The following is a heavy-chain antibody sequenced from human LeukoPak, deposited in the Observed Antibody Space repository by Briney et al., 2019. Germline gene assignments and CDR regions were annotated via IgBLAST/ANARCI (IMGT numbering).Heavy chain of an antibody. J-gene: IGHJ1*01. V-gene: IGHV4-30-4*01. CDR3: ASEPNYYDSSGYYLVAKYFQH. CDR1: GGSISSGDYY. CDR2: IYYGGST. Sequence: PSETLSLTCTVSGGSISSGDYYWSWIRQPPGKGLEWIGYIYYGGSTYYNPSLKSRVTISVDTSKNQFSLKLSSVTAADTAVYYCASEPNYYDSSGYYLVAKYFQHWGQGTLVTVSS. D-gene: IGHD3-22*01.